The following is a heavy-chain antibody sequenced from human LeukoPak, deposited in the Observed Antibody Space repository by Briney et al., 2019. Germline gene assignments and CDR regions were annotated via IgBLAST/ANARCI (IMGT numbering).Heavy chain of an antibody. V-gene: IGHV3-33*01. Sequence: PGGSLRLPCAASGFTFSSYGMHWVRQAPGKGLEWVAVIWYDGSNKYYADSVKGRFTISRDNSKNTLYLQMNSLRAEDTAVYYCAGIIAVAGAFDYWGQGTLVTVSS. CDR1: GFTFSSYG. CDR3: AGIIAVAGAFDY. J-gene: IGHJ4*02. CDR2: IWYDGSNK. D-gene: IGHD6-19*01.